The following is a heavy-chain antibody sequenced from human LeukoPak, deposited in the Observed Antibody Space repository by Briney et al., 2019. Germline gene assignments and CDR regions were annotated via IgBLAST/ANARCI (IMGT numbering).Heavy chain of an antibody. CDR2: INPSGGST. Sequence: ASVKVSCKASGYTFTSYHMHWVRQAPGQGLEWMGIINPSGGSTSYAQKFQGRVTMTRDTSTSTVYMELRSLRSDDTAVYYCARDDERWFGELDYWGQGTLVTVSS. CDR3: ARDDERWFGELDY. CDR1: GYTFTSYH. D-gene: IGHD3-10*01. J-gene: IGHJ4*02. V-gene: IGHV1-46*01.